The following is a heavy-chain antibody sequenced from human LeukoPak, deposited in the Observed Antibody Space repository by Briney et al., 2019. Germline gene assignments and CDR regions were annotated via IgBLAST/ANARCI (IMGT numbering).Heavy chain of an antibody. CDR3: AKDKYYDSSGYSDY. CDR1: GFTFSTFA. D-gene: IGHD3-22*01. CDR2: ISSGDNT. V-gene: IGHV3-23*01. Sequence: GGSLRLSCAASGFTFSTFAMTWVRQAPGKGLEWVSTISSGDNTYYPDSVKGRFIISRDNAKNSLYLQMNSLRAEDTALYYCAKDKYYDSSGYSDYWGQGTLVTVSS. J-gene: IGHJ4*02.